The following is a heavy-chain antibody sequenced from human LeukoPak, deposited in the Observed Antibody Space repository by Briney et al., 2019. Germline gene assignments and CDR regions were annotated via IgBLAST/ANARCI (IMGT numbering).Heavy chain of an antibody. V-gene: IGHV4-39*01. Sequence: GSLRLSCSVSGGSISSTSYYWGWIRQPPGKGLEWIGTISYSGNTFYNPSLKSRVTISVDTSKNQFSLKLSSVTAADTSVYYCARLAWGVGPRRAFWDYWGQGTLVAVSS. J-gene: IGHJ4*02. CDR1: GGSISSTSYY. CDR3: ARLAWGVGPRRAFWDY. D-gene: IGHD1-26*01. CDR2: ISYSGNT.